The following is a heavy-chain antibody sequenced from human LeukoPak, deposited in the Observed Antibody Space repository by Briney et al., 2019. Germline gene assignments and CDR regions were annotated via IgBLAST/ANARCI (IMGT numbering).Heavy chain of an antibody. J-gene: IGHJ4*02. Sequence: GGSLRLSCAASGFTFSSYALRWVRQARGQGLEWVSTVTSGGTTYYADSVKGRFTISRDNSKNTLYLQMNSLRVDDTAVYYCAKALLYGDGGQWYIDHWGQGTLVSVSS. CDR1: GFTFSSYA. V-gene: IGHV3-23*01. D-gene: IGHD4-17*01. CDR3: AKALLYGDGGQWYIDH. CDR2: VTSGGTT.